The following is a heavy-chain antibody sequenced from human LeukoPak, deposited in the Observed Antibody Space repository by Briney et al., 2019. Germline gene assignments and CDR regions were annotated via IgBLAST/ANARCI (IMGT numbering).Heavy chain of an antibody. CDR3: ARASDSYGSGSYNPDY. Sequence: PSETLSLTCTVSGDSFSTGDYYWSWIRRPPGKGLEWIGYIYYTGSTYYNPSLKSRVTMLIDTSKNQFSLKLRSVTAADTAVYYCARASDSYGSGSYNPDYWGPGNLVSVSS. CDR1: GDSFSTGDYY. D-gene: IGHD3-10*01. CDR2: IYYTGST. V-gene: IGHV4-30-4*01. J-gene: IGHJ4*02.